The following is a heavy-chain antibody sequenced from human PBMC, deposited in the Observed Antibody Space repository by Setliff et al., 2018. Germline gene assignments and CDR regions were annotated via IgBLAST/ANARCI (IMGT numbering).Heavy chain of an antibody. D-gene: IGHD2-15*01. J-gene: IGHJ3*02. CDR2: INPNTGVT. CDR3: ARFYWRGGAFDI. V-gene: IGHV1-2*02. CDR1: GYTFTDYS. Sequence: ASVKVSCKASGYTFTDYSIHWVRQAPGQGLDWVGWINPNTGVTKHAEKFQGRITMTRDTSITTAYMELSRLRSDDTAVYYCARFYWRGGAFDIWGQGTMVTVSS.